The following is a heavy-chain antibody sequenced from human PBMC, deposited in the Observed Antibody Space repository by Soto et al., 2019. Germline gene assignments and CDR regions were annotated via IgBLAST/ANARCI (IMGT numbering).Heavy chain of an antibody. CDR2: VWYDGSNK. D-gene: IGHD5-12*01. CDR3: ARDPSGYALEN. Sequence: QVQLVESGGGVVQPGRSLRLSCAASGFTFRSYGMHWVRQAPGKGLEWVAVVWYDGSNKYYADSVKGRFTISRDNSRNTVDLQMNSLRSEDTAVYYCARDPSGYALENWGQGTLVTVSS. V-gene: IGHV3-33*01. CDR1: GFTFRSYG. J-gene: IGHJ1*01.